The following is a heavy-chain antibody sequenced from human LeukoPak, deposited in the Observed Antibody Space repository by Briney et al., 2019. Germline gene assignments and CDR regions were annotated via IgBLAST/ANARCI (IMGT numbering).Heavy chain of an antibody. CDR1: GYTFTGYY. CDR3: ARGGTAKSYDSGSYYIGWFDP. CDR2: INPNSGGT. V-gene: IGHV1-2*04. Sequence: PSASVKVSCKASGYTFTGYYMHWVRQAPGQGLEWMGWINPNSGGTNYAQKFQGWVTMTRDTSISTAYMELSRLRSDDTAVYYCARGGTAKSYDSGSYYIGWFDPWGQGTLVTVSS. J-gene: IGHJ5*02. D-gene: IGHD3-10*01.